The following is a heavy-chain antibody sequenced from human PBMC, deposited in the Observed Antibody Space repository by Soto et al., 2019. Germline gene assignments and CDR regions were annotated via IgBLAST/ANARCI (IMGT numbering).Heavy chain of an antibody. V-gene: IGHV3-20*04. CDR1: GISFYGYC. Sequence: GGSLRLSCAASGISFYGYCTNWGRQAPGKGLEWVSGINRNGGSLGYADSVKGRFTISTDNVKNSLYLQMNSLRAEDTALYYCARLGGTGYYAGSVYWGQGTQVTVSS. CDR2: INRNGGSL. D-gene: IGHD3-9*01. CDR3: ARLGGTGYYAGSVY. J-gene: IGHJ4*02.